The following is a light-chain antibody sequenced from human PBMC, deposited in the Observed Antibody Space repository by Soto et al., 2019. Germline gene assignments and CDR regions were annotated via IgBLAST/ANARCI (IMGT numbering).Light chain of an antibody. CDR1: QGISNY. CDR2: AAS. Sequence: DIQMTQSPVSLSASVGDRVTITCRASQGISNYLAWYQQKPGKVPKLLIYAASTLQSGVPSRFSGSGYGADFTLTISGLQPEDVATYYCQKYNSAPWTFGQGTKVEIK. CDR3: QKYNSAPWT. J-gene: IGKJ1*01. V-gene: IGKV1-27*01.